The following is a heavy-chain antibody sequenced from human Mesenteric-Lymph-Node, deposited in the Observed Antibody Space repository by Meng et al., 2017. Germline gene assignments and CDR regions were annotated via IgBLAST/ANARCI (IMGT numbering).Heavy chain of an antibody. CDR3: AKDIVAVAGQAGTFEY. J-gene: IGHJ4*02. CDR2: ITWNSGVK. D-gene: IGHD6-19*01. CDR1: GFKFGDYA. Sequence: GGSLRLSCAASGFKFGDYAMHWVRLAPGKGLEWVSGITWNSGVKDYAASVKGRFTISRDNAKNSLYLQMNSLRAEDTAFYYCAKDIVAVAGQAGTFEYWGQGTLVTVSS. V-gene: IGHV3-9*01.